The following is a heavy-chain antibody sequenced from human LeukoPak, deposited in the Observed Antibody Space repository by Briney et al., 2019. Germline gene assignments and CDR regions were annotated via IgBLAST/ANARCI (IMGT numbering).Heavy chain of an antibody. Sequence: PGGSLRLSCAASGFAVSGRYMSWVRQAPGIGLEWASVIYTGGSTYYGDSVKGRFTIPRHISQNTVYLQMNSLRAEDTAVYYCTRDRSNSGTRDAFDIWGQGTMVSVSS. J-gene: IGHJ3*02. V-gene: IGHV3-53*01. CDR1: GFAVSGRY. D-gene: IGHD1-26*01. CDR3: TRDRSNSGTRDAFDI. CDR2: IYTGGST.